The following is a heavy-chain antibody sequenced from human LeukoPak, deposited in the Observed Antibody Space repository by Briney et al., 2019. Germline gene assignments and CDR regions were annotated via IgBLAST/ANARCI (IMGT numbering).Heavy chain of an antibody. CDR1: RYTFNKYG. Sequence: ASVKVSCKTSRYTFNKYGLVWVRQAPGQGLEWMGWVSLYESDTKYGQNFQGRVTLTIDSSTYTAYLELKSLRFDDTAVYYCATDSDDFWGQGTLVAVSS. V-gene: IGHV1-18*01. J-gene: IGHJ4*02. CDR2: VSLYESDT. CDR3: ATDSDDF.